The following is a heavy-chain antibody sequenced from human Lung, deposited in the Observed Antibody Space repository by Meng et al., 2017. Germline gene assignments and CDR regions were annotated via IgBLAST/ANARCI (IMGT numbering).Heavy chain of an antibody. Sequence: SLKISCAASGFTFDESAMQWVRQAPGKGLEWVSGISWNSGNIGYEDSVKGRFTISRDNAKNSLYLQMNSLRAEDTALYYCAKVEYKSGAYYFDHWGQGTPVTVSS. D-gene: IGHD3-10*01. CDR1: GFTFDESA. CDR3: AKVEYKSGAYYFDH. CDR2: ISWNSGNI. V-gene: IGHV3-9*01. J-gene: IGHJ4*03.